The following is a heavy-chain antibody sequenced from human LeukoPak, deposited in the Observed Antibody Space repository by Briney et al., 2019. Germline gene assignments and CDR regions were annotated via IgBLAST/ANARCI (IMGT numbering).Heavy chain of an antibody. J-gene: IGHJ6*03. CDR3: ARGLGGASYYMDV. Sequence: SETLSLTCSVSGGSISSFYWTWVRKSAWKGLEWIGRVDTSGSTHYNPSLKGRATMSLDTSKYQFSLRVTSVTVADTAVYYCARGLGGASYYMDVWGKGTTVTVSS. CDR1: GGSISSFY. CDR2: VDTSGST. D-gene: IGHD3-16*01. V-gene: IGHV4-4*07.